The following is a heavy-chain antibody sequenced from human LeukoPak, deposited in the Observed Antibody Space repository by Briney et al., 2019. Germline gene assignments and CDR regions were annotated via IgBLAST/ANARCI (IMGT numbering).Heavy chain of an antibody. J-gene: IGHJ4*02. CDR2: IIPIFGTA. V-gene: IGHV1-69*13. Sequence: ASVKVSCKASGGTLSSYAISWVRQAPGQGLEWMGGIIPIFGTANYAQKFQGRVTITADESTSTAYMELSSLRSEDTAVYYCARDGYSSSSFTPFDYWGQGTLVTVSS. D-gene: IGHD6-6*01. CDR3: ARDGYSSSSFTPFDY. CDR1: GGTLSSYA.